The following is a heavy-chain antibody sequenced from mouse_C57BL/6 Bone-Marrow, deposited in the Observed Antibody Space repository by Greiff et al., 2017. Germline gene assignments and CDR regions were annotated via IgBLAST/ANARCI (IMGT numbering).Heavy chain of an antibody. CDR1: GYTFTSYG. V-gene: IGHV1-81*01. CDR3: ARNWASYYCDY. CDR2: IYPRSGNT. J-gene: IGHJ2*01. D-gene: IGHD4-1*01. Sequence: LQESGAELARPGASVKLSCKASGYTFTSYGISWVKQRTGQGLEWIGEIYPRSGNTYYNEKFKGKATLTADKSSSTAYMERRSLTSEDSAVCVCARNWASYYCDYWGQGTTLTVAS.